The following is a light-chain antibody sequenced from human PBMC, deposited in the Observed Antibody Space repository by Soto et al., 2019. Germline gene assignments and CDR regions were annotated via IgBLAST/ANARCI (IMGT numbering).Light chain of an antibody. V-gene: IGLV2-14*01. J-gene: IGLJ2*01. CDR3: SSYTGSSTYVV. CDR2: DVS. Sequence: QSALTQPASVSGSPGQSITISCTGTSSDVGGYNYVSWYQQHPGKAPKLMIYDVSNRPSGVSNRFSGAKSANTASLTISGLQAEDEAEYYCSSYTGSSTYVVFGGGTKVTVL. CDR1: SSDVGGYNY.